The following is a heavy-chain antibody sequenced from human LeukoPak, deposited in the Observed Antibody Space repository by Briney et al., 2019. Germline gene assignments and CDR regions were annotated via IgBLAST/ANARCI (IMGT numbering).Heavy chain of an antibody. CDR2: INHSGST. J-gene: IGHJ4*02. CDR1: GGSFIGYY. Sequence: SETLSLNCAVYGGSFIGYYWSWIRQPPGQGLEWIGEINHSGSTNYNPSPKSRVTISVDTSKNQFSLKLSSVTAADTAVYYRARAAYSGSYYDYWGQGTLVTVSS. V-gene: IGHV4-34*01. D-gene: IGHD1-26*01. CDR3: ARAAYSGSYYDY.